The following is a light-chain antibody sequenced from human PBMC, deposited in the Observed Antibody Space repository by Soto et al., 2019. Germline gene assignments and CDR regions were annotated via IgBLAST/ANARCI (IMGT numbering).Light chain of an antibody. Sequence: EIVMTQSPATLSVSPGERATLSCRASQSVSSSLAWYQQKPGQAPRLLISDASTRATGIPDRFSGSGSGSGTDFTLFISRLEPQDCGVYNCQQNGTSPPFGPGT. J-gene: IGKJ3*01. V-gene: IGKV3D-15*01. CDR1: QSVSSS. CDR2: DAS. CDR3: QQNGTSPP.